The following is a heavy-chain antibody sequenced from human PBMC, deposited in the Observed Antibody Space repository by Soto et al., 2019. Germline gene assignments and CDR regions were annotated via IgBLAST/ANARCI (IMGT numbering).Heavy chain of an antibody. V-gene: IGHV3-33*01. CDR2: IWYDGNDQ. CDR1: GFTFTSYG. CDR3: ARDSDGQPSGWYGGMDV. D-gene: IGHD6-19*01. J-gene: IGHJ6*02. Sequence: QVQLVESGGGVVQPGRSLRLSCAASGFTFTSYGMHWVRQGPGKGLEWVALIWYDGNDQSYADSVKGRFNISRENFKHTVYLRMNSLRAEDTAVYYCARDSDGQPSGWYGGMDVWGQGTTVVVS.